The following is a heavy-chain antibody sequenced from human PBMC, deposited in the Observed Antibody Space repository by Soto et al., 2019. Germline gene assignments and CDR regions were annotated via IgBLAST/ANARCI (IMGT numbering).Heavy chain of an antibody. J-gene: IGHJ3*02. CDR1: GGSISSYY. CDR3: ARDHCSGGSCYAGAFDI. V-gene: IGHV4-59*01. CDR2: IYYSGST. Sequence: SETLSLTCTVSGGSISSYYWSWIRQPPGKGLEWIGYIYYSGSTNYNPSLKSRVTISVDTSKNQFSLKLSSVTAADTAVYYCARDHCSGGSCYAGAFDIWGQGTMVTVSS. D-gene: IGHD2-15*01.